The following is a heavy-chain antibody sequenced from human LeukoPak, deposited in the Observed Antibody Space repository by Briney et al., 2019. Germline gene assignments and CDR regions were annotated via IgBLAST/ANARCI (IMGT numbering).Heavy chain of an antibody. CDR1: GGSISSSSYC. CDR3: ARVGILTGYRGALDY. CDR2: IYYSGST. J-gene: IGHJ4*02. Sequence: PSETLSLTCTVSGGSISSSSYCWGWIRQPPGKGLEWIGSIYYSGSTYYNPSLKSRVTISVDTSKNQFSLKLSSVTAADTAVYYCARVGILTGYRGALDYWGQGTLVTVSS. V-gene: IGHV4-39*01. D-gene: IGHD3-9*01.